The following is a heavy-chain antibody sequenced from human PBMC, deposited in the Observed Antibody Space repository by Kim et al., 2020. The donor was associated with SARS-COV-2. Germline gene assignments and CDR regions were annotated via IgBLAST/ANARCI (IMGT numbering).Heavy chain of an antibody. Sequence: NCAKKFQDRVTITADESKGQAYLELSSLHSEDTAVYYCASSGRHYYGMDVWGQGTTVTVSS. CDR3: ASSGRHYYGMDV. J-gene: IGHJ6*02. V-gene: IGHV1-69*01. D-gene: IGHD1-1*01.